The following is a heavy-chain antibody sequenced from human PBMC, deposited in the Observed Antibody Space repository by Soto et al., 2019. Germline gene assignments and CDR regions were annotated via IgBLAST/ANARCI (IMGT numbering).Heavy chain of an antibody. CDR1: GFTFSSYA. J-gene: IGHJ6*02. CDR3: TRGGPDIVVVPADIHDYYYGMDV. D-gene: IGHD2-2*02. V-gene: IGHV3-30-3*01. CDR2: ISYDGSNK. Sequence: QVQLVESGGAVVQPGRSVRLSCAASGFTFSSYAMHWVRQAPGKGLEWVAVISYDGSNKYYADSVKGRFTISRDNSHHPLYLQMNSLRAEYTAVYYCTRGGPDIVVVPADIHDYYYGMDVWGQGTTVTVSS.